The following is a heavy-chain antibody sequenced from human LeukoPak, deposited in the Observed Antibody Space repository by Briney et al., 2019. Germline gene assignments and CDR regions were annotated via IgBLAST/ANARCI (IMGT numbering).Heavy chain of an antibody. D-gene: IGHD1-26*01. Sequence: SVKVSCKASGGTFSSYAISWVRQAPGQGLEWMGRIIPILGIANYAQKFQGRVTITADKSTSTAYMELSGLRSEDTAVYYCARDTRGSGSYYWFDPWGQGTLVTVSS. CDR2: IIPILGIA. CDR3: ARDTRGSGSYYWFDP. V-gene: IGHV1-69*04. J-gene: IGHJ5*02. CDR1: GGTFSSYA.